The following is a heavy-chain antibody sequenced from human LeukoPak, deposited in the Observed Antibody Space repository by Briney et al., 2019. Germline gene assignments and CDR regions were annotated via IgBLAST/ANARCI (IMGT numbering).Heavy chain of an antibody. Sequence: GASVKVSCKASGYTLTGYYMHWVRQAPEQGLEWMGRINPNSGGTNYAQKFQGRVTMTRDTSISTAYMELSRLRSDDTTVYYCAREITGTSDYWGQGTLVTVSS. CDR2: INPNSGGT. V-gene: IGHV1-2*06. J-gene: IGHJ4*02. D-gene: IGHD1-20*01. CDR1: GYTLTGYY. CDR3: AREITGTSDY.